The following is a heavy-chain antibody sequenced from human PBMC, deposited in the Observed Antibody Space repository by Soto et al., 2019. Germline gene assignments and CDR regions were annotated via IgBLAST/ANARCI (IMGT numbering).Heavy chain of an antibody. D-gene: IGHD3-10*01. V-gene: IGHV3-20*01. J-gene: IGHJ4*02. CDR3: ASSSGDQQVCDF. CDR2: ISWDGGTT. CDR1: GFTFEDHG. Sequence: EVQLVESGGGVARPGGSLRLSCAASGFTFEDHGMRWVRQAPGKGLEWLSDISWDGGTTVYADSVKGRFTVSRNNAKSSLYLQMNRLKPGDTAFSHCASSSGDQQVCDFWGQGTLVTVSS.